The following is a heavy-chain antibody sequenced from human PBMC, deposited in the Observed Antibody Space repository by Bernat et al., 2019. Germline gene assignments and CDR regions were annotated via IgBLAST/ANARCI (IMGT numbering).Heavy chain of an antibody. CDR1: GGSISSYY. V-gene: IGHV4-59*01. CDR3: ARVSCSGGSCYYYYYCMDV. CDR2: IYYSGST. D-gene: IGHD2-15*01. Sequence: QVQLQESGPGLVKPSETLSLTCTVSGGSISSYYWSWIRQPPGKGLEWIGYIYYSGSTNYNPPLKRRVTISVDTSKSRFSLKLSSVTAADTAVYYCARVSCSGGSCYYYYYCMDVWGKGTTVTVSS. J-gene: IGHJ6*03.